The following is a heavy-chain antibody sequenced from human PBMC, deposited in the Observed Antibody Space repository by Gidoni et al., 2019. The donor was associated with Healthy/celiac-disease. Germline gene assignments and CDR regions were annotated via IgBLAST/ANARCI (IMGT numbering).Heavy chain of an antibody. CDR1: GGTFSIYA. CDR2: SIQIRGIA. D-gene: IGHD3-9*01. Sequence: QLQLVQSGAEVKKPGSSVKVSCMASGGTFSIYALSWARQAPGKGLEWIGRSIQIRGIANDEQKFQGRVTITEDKSTSTAYMGLSSLRSEDTAVYYCARASTYYDILTGYYNVSYYYYYGMDVWGQGTTVTVSS. V-gene: IGHV1-69*04. J-gene: IGHJ6*02. CDR3: ARASTYYDILTGYYNVSYYYYYGMDV.